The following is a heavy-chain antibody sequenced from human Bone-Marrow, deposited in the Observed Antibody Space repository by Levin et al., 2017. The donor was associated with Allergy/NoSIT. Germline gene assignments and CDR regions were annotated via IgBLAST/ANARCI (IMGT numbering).Heavy chain of an antibody. CDR2: IIPMFDTT. Sequence: GGSLRLSCKASGGTFTSGAITWVRQAPGQGLEWMGVIIPMFDTTNYGQNFQVRVTITADDSTSTAYLDLSSLRSDDTAIYYCATGPALVAAGNWGQGTRVTVSS. CDR1: GGTFTSGA. CDR3: ATGPALVAAGN. J-gene: IGHJ4*02. D-gene: IGHD6-13*01. V-gene: IGHV1-69*01.